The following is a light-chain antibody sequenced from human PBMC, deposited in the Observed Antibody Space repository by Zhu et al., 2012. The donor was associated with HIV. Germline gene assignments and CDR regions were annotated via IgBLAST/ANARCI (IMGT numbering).Light chain of an antibody. J-gene: IGKJ1*01. CDR3: QQYNSYSLT. V-gene: IGKV1-5*03. CDR2: KAS. Sequence: DIQMTQSPSTLSASIGDRVTITCRASQSITNWLAWCQQKPGQAPKLLISKASTLENGVPFRFSGSGSGTEFTLTISSLQRDDSATYYCQQYNSYSLTFGQGTKVEIK. CDR1: QSITNW.